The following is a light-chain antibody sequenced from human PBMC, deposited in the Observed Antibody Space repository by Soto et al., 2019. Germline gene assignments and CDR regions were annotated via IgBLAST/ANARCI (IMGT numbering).Light chain of an antibody. V-gene: IGKV1-5*01. Sequence: DIQMTQSPSTLFASVGDRVTITCRASQGISRWLAWYQQKPGRAPKLLIYEASILESGVPSRFSGSVSGTEFTLTISSLQPSDFATYYCQQSNSKSWTFGQGTRVEIK. CDR2: EAS. J-gene: IGKJ1*01. CDR1: QGISRW. CDR3: QQSNSKSWT.